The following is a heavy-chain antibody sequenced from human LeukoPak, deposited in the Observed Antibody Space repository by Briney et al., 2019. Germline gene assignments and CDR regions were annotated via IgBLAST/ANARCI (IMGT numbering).Heavy chain of an antibody. V-gene: IGHV3-48*01. CDR1: GFTFNTYT. CDR3: ARVACGGDCYSFDY. CDR2: ISGSSGII. Sequence: PGGSLRLSCAASGFTFNTYTMNWVRQAPGKGLEWVSYISGSSGIIDYADSVKGRFTISRDNSKNTLYLQMNSLRAEDTAVYYCARVACGGDCYSFDYWGQGTLVTVSS. D-gene: IGHD2-21*02. J-gene: IGHJ4*02.